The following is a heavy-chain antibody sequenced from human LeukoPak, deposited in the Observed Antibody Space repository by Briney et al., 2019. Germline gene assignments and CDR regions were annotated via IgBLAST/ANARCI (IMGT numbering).Heavy chain of an antibody. CDR3: AKRGVVIRVILVGFHKEAYYFDS. J-gene: IGHJ4*02. CDR2: LSASGGST. D-gene: IGHD3-10*01. Sequence: GGSLRLSCAISGITLSNYGMSWVRQPPGKGLEWVAGLSASGGSTNYADSVKGRFTISRDNPKYTLYLQMNSLRAEDTAVYFCAKRGVVIRVILVGFHKEAYYFDSWGQGALVTVSS. CDR1: GITLSNYG. V-gene: IGHV3-23*01.